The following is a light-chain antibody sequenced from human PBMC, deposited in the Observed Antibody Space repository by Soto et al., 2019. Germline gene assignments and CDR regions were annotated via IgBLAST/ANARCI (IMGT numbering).Light chain of an antibody. V-gene: IGKV3-20*01. CDR3: QQYGGSPPIT. CDR1: QSVSSRY. Sequence: EIVLTQSPGTLSLSPGERATLSCRASQSVSSRYLTWYQQKPGQAPRLLIYGASSRATGIPDRFSGSASGTDFTLTISRLEPEDFAVYSCQQYGGSPPITFGQGTRLEIK. J-gene: IGKJ5*01. CDR2: GAS.